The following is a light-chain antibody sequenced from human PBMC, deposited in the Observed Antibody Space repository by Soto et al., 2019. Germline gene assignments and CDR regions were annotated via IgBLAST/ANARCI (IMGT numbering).Light chain of an antibody. V-gene: IGKV3-20*01. J-gene: IGKJ4*01. CDR3: QQFSSYPLT. CDR2: GAS. CDR1: QSVNSVY. Sequence: EIVLTQSPGTLSLSPGERASLSCRADQSVNSVYLAWYQHKPGQAPRLLIYGASDRATGIPDRFSGGGSGTDFTLTISRLEPEDFAVYYCQQFSSYPLTFGGGTKV.